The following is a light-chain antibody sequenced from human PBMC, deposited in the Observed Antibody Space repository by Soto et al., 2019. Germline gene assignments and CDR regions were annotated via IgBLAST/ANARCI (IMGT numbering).Light chain of an antibody. CDR1: SSDVGSYNY. V-gene: IGLV2-14*01. CDR2: ASS. CDR3: SSYTSGTTLYV. J-gene: IGLJ1*01. Sequence: ALTQPASVSGSPGQSITISCTGTSSDVGSYNYVSWYQHHPGKAPRLIIHASSNRPSGVSHRFSGSRSGNTASLTISGLQAEDEADYYCSSYTSGTTLYVFGTGTKVTVL.